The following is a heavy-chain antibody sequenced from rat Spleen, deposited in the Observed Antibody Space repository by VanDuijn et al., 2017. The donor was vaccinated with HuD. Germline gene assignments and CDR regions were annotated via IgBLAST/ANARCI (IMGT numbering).Heavy chain of an antibody. CDR1: GFSLTSYG. CDR3: ARHGYNSYFDY. Sequence: QVQMKETGPGLVQTTQTLSVTCTVSGFSLTSYGVHWVRQAPGKGLEWMGIIWGDGSTNYNSALKSRLSISRDTSKSQVFLKMNSLQTEDTATYYCARHGYNSYFDYWGQGVMVTVSS. V-gene: IGHV2-77*01. D-gene: IGHD1-9*01. J-gene: IGHJ2*01. CDR2: IWGDGST.